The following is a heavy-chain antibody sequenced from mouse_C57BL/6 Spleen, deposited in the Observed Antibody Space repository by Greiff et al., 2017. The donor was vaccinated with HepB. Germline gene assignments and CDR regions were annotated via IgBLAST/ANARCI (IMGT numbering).Heavy chain of an antibody. Sequence: VQLQESGAELVRPGASVTLSCKASGYTFTDYEMHWVKQTPVHGLEWIGAIDPETGGTAYNQKFKGKAILTADKSSSTAYMELRSLTSEDSAVYYCTRKTGRAMDYWGQGTSVTVSS. D-gene: IGHD4-1*01. CDR2: IDPETGGT. V-gene: IGHV1-15*01. J-gene: IGHJ4*01. CDR3: TRKTGRAMDY. CDR1: GYTFTDYE.